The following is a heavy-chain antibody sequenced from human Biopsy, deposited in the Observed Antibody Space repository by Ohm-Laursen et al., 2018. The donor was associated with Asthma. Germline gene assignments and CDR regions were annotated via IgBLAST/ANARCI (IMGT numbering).Heavy chain of an antibody. D-gene: IGHD4-11*01. Sequence: GTLSLTCIVSGVSISSDYWSWIRPPPGKGLEWIGHIYYSGSTNYQPSLKSRVTISVDTSKNQFSLKLRSVTAADAAVYYCAREVGTTYVDDVIRYFDLWGRGTLVTVSS. CDR1: GVSISSDY. CDR3: AREVGTTYVDDVIRYFDL. V-gene: IGHV4-59*01. CDR2: IYYSGST. J-gene: IGHJ2*01.